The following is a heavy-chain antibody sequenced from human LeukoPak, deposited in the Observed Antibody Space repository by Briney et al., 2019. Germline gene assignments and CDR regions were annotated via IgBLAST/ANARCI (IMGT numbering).Heavy chain of an antibody. CDR3: AKLKYDFWSGYYFDY. Sequence: GGSLRLSCAASGFTFSSYGMHWVRQAPGKGLEWVAFIRYDGSNKYYADSVKGRFTISRDNSKNTLYLQMNSLRAEDTAVYYCAKLKYDFWSGYYFDYWGQGTLVTVSS. V-gene: IGHV3-30*02. CDR2: IRYDGSNK. D-gene: IGHD3-3*01. CDR1: GFTFSSYG. J-gene: IGHJ4*02.